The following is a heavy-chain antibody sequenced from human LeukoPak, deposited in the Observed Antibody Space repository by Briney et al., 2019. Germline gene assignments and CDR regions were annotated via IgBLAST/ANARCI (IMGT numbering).Heavy chain of an antibody. V-gene: IGHV1-18*01. CDR3: ARDTRVVPAAMHGY. D-gene: IGHD2-2*01. Sequence: GASVKLSCKASGYTFTSYGISWVRQAPGQGLEWMGWISAYNGNTNYAQKLQGRVTMTTDTSTSTAYMELRSLRSDDTAVYYCARDTRVVPAAMHGYWGQGTLVTVSS. CDR1: GYTFTSYG. J-gene: IGHJ4*02. CDR2: ISAYNGNT.